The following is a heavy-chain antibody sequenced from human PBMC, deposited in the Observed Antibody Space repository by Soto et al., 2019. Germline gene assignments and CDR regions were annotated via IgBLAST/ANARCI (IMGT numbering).Heavy chain of an antibody. V-gene: IGHV4-39*01. J-gene: IGHJ5*01. CDR1: GYSLNSSDYY. CDR2: MFFTGLV. CDR3: ASLRVAISSYNWFDP. D-gene: IGHD2-2*02. Sequence: PSETLSLTCSVSGYSLNSSDYYWAWIRQPPGKGLEWIGRMFFTGLVDYDPSLKGRVTLSVDTSERQFSVKLSSVTAADTAVYYCASLRVAISSYNWFDPWGQGTLVTVSS.